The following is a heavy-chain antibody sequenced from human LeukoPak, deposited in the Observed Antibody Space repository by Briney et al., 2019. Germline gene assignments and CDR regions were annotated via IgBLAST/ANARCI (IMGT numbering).Heavy chain of an antibody. CDR3: ARGGFYCGGDCYVDY. D-gene: IGHD2-21*02. CDR2: INHSGST. CDR1: GGSFMPYY. Sequence: NSSETLSLTCAVYGGSFMPYYWSWIRQPPGKGLEWLGEINHSGSTNYNPSLKSRVTISVDTSKNQFSLKLSSVTAADTAVYYCARGGFYCGGDCYVDYWGQGTLVTVSS. J-gene: IGHJ4*02. V-gene: IGHV4-34*01.